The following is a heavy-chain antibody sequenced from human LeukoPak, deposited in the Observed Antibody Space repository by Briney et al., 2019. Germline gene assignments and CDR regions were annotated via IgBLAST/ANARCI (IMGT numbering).Heavy chain of an antibody. Sequence: GGSLRLSCAVSGITLSNYGMSWVRQAPGKGLEWVAGISDSGGSTNYADSVKGRFTISRDNAKNTLYLQMNSLRAEDTAVYFCAKRGIVIRAVIIVGFHKEAYYFDYWGQGALVTVSS. CDR3: AKRGIVIRAVIIVGFHKEAYYFDY. J-gene: IGHJ4*02. CDR1: GITLSNYG. D-gene: IGHD3-10*01. CDR2: ISDSGGST. V-gene: IGHV3-23*01.